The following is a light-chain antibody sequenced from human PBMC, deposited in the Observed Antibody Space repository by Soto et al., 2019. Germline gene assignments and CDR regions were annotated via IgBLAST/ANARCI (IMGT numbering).Light chain of an antibody. V-gene: IGLV2-14*01. CDR2: EVS. CDR1: SSDVGGYNY. J-gene: IGLJ1*01. Sequence: QSVLTQPASVSGSPGQSITISCTGTSSDVGGYNYVSWFQHHPGKAPKLIIYEVSYRPSGVSNRFSGSKFGDTASLTISGLQAEDEADYYCSSFTNTITRYAFGTGTKLTVL. CDR3: SSFTNTITRYA.